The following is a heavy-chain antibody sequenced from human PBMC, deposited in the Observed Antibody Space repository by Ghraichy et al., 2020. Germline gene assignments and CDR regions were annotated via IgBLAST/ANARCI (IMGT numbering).Heavy chain of an antibody. D-gene: IGHD1-7*01. J-gene: IGHJ4*02. V-gene: IGHV3-7*03. Sequence: GGSLRLSCAASGFTFSNYWMSWVRQAPGKGLEWVANIKQDGSEKYYVDSVKGRFTISRDNAKNSLYLQMNSLRAEDTAVYYCARSKWNYGEGAYWGQGTLVTVSS. CDR1: GFTFSNYW. CDR2: IKQDGSEK. CDR3: ARSKWNYGEGAY.